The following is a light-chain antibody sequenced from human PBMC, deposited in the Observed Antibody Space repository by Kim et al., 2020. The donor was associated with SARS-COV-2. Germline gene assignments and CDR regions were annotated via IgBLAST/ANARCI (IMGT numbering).Light chain of an antibody. V-gene: IGKV3-11*01. CDR3: QHRSSWLT. CDR2: DAS. CDR1: HTVLSS. Sequence: EIVLTQSPATLSLSPGERATLSCRASHTVLSSLTWYQQKPGQAPRLLIYDASNRATGIPARFSGSGSGTDFTLTISSLEPEDFAVYYCQHRSSWLTFGGGTKVDIK. J-gene: IGKJ4*01.